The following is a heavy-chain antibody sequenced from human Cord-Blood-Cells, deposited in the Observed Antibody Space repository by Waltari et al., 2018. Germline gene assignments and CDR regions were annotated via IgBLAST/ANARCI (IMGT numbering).Heavy chain of an antibody. V-gene: IGHV1-69*01. CDR2: IIPIFGTA. D-gene: IGHD3-3*01. J-gene: IGHJ5*02. CDR3: ASSILRFLEWNWFDP. Sequence: APGQGPEWMGGIIPIFGTANYAQKFQGRVTITADESTSTAYMELSSLRSEDTAVYYCASSILRFLEWNWFDPWGQGTLVTVSS.